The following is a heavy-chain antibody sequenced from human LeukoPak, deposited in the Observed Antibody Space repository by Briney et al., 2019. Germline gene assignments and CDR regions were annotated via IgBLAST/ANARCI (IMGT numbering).Heavy chain of an antibody. Sequence: GVSVSLSCAASGLTFRSYAMSWVRQAPGKGREWVSTICVSGYTTYYADSLKARFTISRDNSKNTLSPQMDSLRAEHTAVYYCAKVPSGVFHRVYIEVWGKGTT. V-gene: IGHV3-23*01. CDR3: AKVPSGVFHRVYIEV. J-gene: IGHJ6*03. D-gene: IGHD3-10*01. CDR1: GLTFRSYA. CDR2: ICVSGYTT.